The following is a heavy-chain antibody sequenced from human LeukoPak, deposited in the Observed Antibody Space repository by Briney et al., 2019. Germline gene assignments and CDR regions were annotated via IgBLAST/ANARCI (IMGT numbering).Heavy chain of an antibody. V-gene: IGHV4-59*12. CDR3: ASSYGSAYNWFDP. Sequence: KPSETLSLTCTVSGGSISSYYWSWIRQPPGKGLEWIGYIYYSGSTNYNPSLKSRVTISVDTSKNQFSLKLSSVTAADTAVYYCASSYGSAYNWFDPWGQGTLVTVSS. D-gene: IGHD3-10*01. J-gene: IGHJ5*02. CDR1: GGSISSYY. CDR2: IYYSGST.